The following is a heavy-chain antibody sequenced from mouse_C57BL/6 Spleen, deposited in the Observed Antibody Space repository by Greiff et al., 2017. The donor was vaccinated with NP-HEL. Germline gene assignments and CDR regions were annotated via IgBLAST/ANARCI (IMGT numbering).Heavy chain of an antibody. CDR1: GYTFPSYW. D-gene: IGHD1-1*01. CDR3: ASIEDYGSHRLAY. Sequence: VQLQQPGAELVRPGSSVKLSCKASGYTFPSYWLPLVTQRPLQGLAWIGNIFPSASDTHYNQKFKDKATLTVDKSSSTAYMQLSSRTSEESAVYYCASIEDYGSHRLAYWGQGTLVTVSA. CDR2: IFPSASDT. J-gene: IGHJ3*01. V-gene: IGHV1-52*01.